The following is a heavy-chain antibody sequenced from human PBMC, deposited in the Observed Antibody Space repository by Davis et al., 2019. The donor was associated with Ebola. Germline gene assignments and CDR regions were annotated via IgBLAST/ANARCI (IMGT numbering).Heavy chain of an antibody. D-gene: IGHD6-6*01. Sequence: PSETLSLTCSVSGGSISGYYWSWVRQPPGKGLEWVGYIYYRGTTTYNSSLKSRVALSHDTPRNQFSLKLSSVTATDTATYYCARHPGSGRLDAFDYWGQGALVTV. CDR3: ARHPGSGRLDAFDY. V-gene: IGHV4-59*08. J-gene: IGHJ4*02. CDR1: GGSISGYY. CDR2: IYYRGTT.